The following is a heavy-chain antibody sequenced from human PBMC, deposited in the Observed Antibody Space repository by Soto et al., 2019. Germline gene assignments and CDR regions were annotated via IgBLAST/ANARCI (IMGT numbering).Heavy chain of an antibody. Sequence: GGSLRLSCAASGFTFSSYAMSWVRQAPGKGLEWVSAISGSGGSTYYADSVKGRFTISRDNSKNTLYLQMNSLRAEDTAVYYCAKDHPDPLDYSSWFDPWGQGTLVTVSS. D-gene: IGHD4-4*01. CDR2: ISGSGGST. CDR3: AKDHPDPLDYSSWFDP. CDR1: GFTFSSYA. J-gene: IGHJ5*02. V-gene: IGHV3-23*01.